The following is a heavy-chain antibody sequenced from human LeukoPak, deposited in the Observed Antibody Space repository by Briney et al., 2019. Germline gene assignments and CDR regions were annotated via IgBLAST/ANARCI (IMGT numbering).Heavy chain of an antibody. CDR1: GYTFTGYY. D-gene: IGHD6-13*01. J-gene: IGHJ4*02. Sequence: ASVKVSCKASGYTFTGYYMHWVRQAPGQGLERMGWINPNSGGTNYAQKFQGRVTMTRDTSISTAYMELSRLRSDDTAVYYCASLLAAAGSYYFDYWGQGTLVTVSS. CDR3: ASLLAAAGSYYFDY. CDR2: INPNSGGT. V-gene: IGHV1-2*02.